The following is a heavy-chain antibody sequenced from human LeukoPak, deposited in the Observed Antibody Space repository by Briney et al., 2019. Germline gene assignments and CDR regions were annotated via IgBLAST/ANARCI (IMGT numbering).Heavy chain of an antibody. V-gene: IGHV3-74*01. CDR1: RFTFTNYW. Sequence: PGGSLRLSCAGSRFTFTNYWIHWIRQVPGKGLVWVSRINGDGGGTSYADSVKGRFTISRDNAKNTVYLQMNSLRFEDTAVYYCVADSGGRSGGDFWGQGTLVSVSS. CDR2: INGDGGGT. CDR3: VADSGGRSGGDF. D-gene: IGHD1-26*01. J-gene: IGHJ4*02.